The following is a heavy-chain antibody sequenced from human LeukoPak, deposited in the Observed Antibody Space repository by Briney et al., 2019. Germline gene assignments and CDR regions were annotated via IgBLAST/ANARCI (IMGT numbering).Heavy chain of an antibody. V-gene: IGHV4-39*01. CDR3: ATSYGSNFY. CDR2: ITYSGTT. J-gene: IGHJ4*02. D-gene: IGHD6-19*01. Sequence: PSETLSLTCTVSGDSISSSTYSTTYYWGWIRQPPGKGLEWVGSITYSGTTHYNASLKSRVTISVDTSKNQFSLRLSSVTAADTAVYYCATSYGSNFYWGQGTLVTVSS. CDR1: GDSISSSTYSTTYY.